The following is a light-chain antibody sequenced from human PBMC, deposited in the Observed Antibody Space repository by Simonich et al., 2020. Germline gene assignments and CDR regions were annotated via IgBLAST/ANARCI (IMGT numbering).Light chain of an antibody. J-gene: IGKJ2*01. CDR2: DAS. V-gene: IGKV3-20*01. Sequence: EIVLTQSPATLSLSPGERAPLSCRASQSVSSYLAWYQQKPGQAPRLLIYDASNRATGIPARFSGSGSGTDFTLTISRLEPEDFAVYYCQQYGSSPPHTFGQGTKLEIK. CDR1: QSVSSY. CDR3: QQYGSSPPHT.